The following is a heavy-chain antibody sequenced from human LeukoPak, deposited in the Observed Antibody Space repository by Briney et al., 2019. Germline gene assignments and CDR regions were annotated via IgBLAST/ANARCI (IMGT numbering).Heavy chain of an antibody. D-gene: IGHD2/OR15-2a*01. Sequence: GGSLRLSCAASGFSFSSYEMNWVRQAPGKGLEWVSSISSSGSDLNYADSVKGRFTISRDNAEKSLYLQMNSLRAEDTAVYYCARDRGSFGSTQYSFDIWGQGTMVTVSS. CDR3: ARDRGSFGSTQYSFDI. V-gene: IGHV3-21*01. CDR1: GFSFSSYE. CDR2: ISSSGSDL. J-gene: IGHJ3*02.